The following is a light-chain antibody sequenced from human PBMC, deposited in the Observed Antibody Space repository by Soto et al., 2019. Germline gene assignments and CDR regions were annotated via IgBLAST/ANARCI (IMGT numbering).Light chain of an antibody. CDR1: RNSNNS. Sequence: IPMSQCPSSMSASXGDRVTIGCPSSRNSNNSLNRYQQIPGXASKIXIYDASNLEAGVPSRFRGSGCGTDFIFTISRLQPEDIATYDCQQYENLPTFGQGTRLEIK. V-gene: IGKV1-33*01. J-gene: IGKJ5*01. CDR2: DAS. CDR3: QQYENLPT.